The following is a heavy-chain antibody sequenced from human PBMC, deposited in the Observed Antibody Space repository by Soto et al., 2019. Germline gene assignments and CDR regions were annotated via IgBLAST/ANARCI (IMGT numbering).Heavy chain of an antibody. Sequence: ASVKVSCKASGYTFTRSGISWVRQAPGQGPEWMGWISSYNGDTNYAQTFQGRVTMTTDTSTSTAYMELRSLRSDDTAVYYCARVGPPADPWGQGTLVTVSS. J-gene: IGHJ5*02. CDR2: ISSYNGDT. CDR3: ARVGPPADP. CDR1: GYTFTRSG. V-gene: IGHV1-18*01.